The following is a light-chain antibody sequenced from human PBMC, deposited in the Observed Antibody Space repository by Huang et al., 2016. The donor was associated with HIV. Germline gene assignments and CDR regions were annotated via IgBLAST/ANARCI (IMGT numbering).Light chain of an antibody. CDR3: QQYDNLPRFT. CDR2: DAS. J-gene: IGKJ3*01. V-gene: IGKV1-33*01. CDR1: QDISNY. Sequence: DIQMTQSPSSLSASVGDRVTITCQASQDISNYLNWYQQKPGKAPKLLIYDASNLETGVSSRFSGSGSGTDFTFTISSLQPEDIATHYCQQYDNLPRFTFGPGTKVDIK.